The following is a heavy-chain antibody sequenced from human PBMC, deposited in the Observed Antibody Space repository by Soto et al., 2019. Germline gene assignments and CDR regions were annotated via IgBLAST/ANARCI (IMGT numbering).Heavy chain of an antibody. CDR1: GGTFSSYA. Sequence: QVQLVQSGAEVKKPGSSVKVSCKASGGTFSSYAISWVRQAPGQGLEWMGGIIPIFGTANYAQKFQGRVTITADESTSTADMELSSLRSEDTAVYYCARSLVGQLWSYYYGMDVWGQGTTVTVSS. CDR3: ARSLVGQLWSYYYGMDV. CDR2: IIPIFGTA. D-gene: IGHD5-18*01. J-gene: IGHJ6*02. V-gene: IGHV1-69*12.